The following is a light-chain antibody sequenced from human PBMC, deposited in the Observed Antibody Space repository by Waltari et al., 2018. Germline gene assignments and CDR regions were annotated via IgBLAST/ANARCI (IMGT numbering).Light chain of an antibody. CDR1: HSINTY. CDR3: QQGYGDTVT. J-gene: IGKJ3*01. Sequence: DIQITQSPSSLSASVGYTVTITCRASHSINTYLNWYQQKSGKPPKLLICGASSVQSAVPSRFGGGGSGTDFTLTISSLEPEDCATYYCQQGYGDTVTFGPGTKVAIK. CDR2: GAS. V-gene: IGKV1-39*01.